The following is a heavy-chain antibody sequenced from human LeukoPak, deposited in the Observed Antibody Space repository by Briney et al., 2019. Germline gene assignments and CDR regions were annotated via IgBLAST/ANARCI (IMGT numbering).Heavy chain of an antibody. CDR2: IYHSGST. J-gene: IGHJ4*02. V-gene: IGHV4-30-2*01. CDR1: GGSISSGGYS. CDR3: ARGGDYDSSGPYAV. Sequence: PSQTLFLTCAVSGGSISSGGYSWSWIRQPPGKGLEWIGYIYHSGSTYYNPSLKSRVTISVDRSKNQFSLKLSSVTAADTAVYYCARGGDYDSSGPYAVWGQGTLVTVSS. D-gene: IGHD3-22*01.